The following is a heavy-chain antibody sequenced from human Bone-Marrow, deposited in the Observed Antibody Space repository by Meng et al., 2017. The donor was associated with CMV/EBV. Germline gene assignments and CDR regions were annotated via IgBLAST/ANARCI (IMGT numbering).Heavy chain of an antibody. CDR1: GFSLSTSGVG. V-gene: IGHV2-5*01. D-gene: IGHD3-10*01. CDR3: AHMPYGSGSYYSYYYYGMDV. CDR2: MYWNDDK. Sequence: SGATLVKPTPTLTLTCTISGFSLSTSGVGVGWIRQPPGKDLEWLALMYWNDDKRYSPSLKSRLTITKDTSKNQVVLTMTHMDPVDTATYYCAHMPYGSGSYYSYYYYGMDVWGQGTTVTVSS. J-gene: IGHJ6*02.